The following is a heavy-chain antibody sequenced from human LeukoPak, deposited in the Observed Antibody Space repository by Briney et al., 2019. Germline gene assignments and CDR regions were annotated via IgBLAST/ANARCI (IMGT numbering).Heavy chain of an antibody. J-gene: IGHJ4*02. CDR3: ARVHPTRYYYDSSGYYVDY. D-gene: IGHD3-22*01. CDR1: GGSFSGYY. CDR2: INHSGST. V-gene: IGHV4-34*01. Sequence: PSETLSLTCAVYGGSFSGYYWSWIRQPPGKGREWIGEINHSGSTNYNPSLKSRVTISVDTSKNQFSLKLSSVTAADTAVYYCARVHPTRYYYDSSGYYVDYWGQGTLVTVSS.